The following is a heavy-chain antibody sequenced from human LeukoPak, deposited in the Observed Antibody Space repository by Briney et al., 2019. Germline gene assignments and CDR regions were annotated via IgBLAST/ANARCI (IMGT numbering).Heavy chain of an antibody. D-gene: IGHD3-10*01. J-gene: IGHJ4*02. CDR1: GFTFSSYE. CDR2: ISSSGSTI. V-gene: IGHV3-48*03. CDR3: AGGLWYASGSDC. Sequence: GGSLRLSCAASGFTFSSYEMNWVRQAPGKGLEWVSYISSSGSTIYYADSVKGRFTISRDNAKNSLYLQMNSLRAEDTAVYYCAGGLWYASGSDCWGQGTLVTVSS.